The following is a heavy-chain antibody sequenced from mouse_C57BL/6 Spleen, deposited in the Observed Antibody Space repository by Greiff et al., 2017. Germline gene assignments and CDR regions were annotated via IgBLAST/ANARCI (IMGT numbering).Heavy chain of an antibody. V-gene: IGHV1-39*01. Sequence: EVQLQQSGPELVKPGASVKISCKASGYSFTDYNMNWVKQSNGKSLEWIGVINPNYGTTSYNQKFKGKATLTGDQSSNAAYMPLYLLSSDFSSVYSCARLYSDYDHDSLDYWGQGTSVTVSS. D-gene: IGHD2-4*01. J-gene: IGHJ4*01. CDR1: GYSFTDYN. CDR2: INPNYGTT. CDR3: ARLYSDYDHDSLDY.